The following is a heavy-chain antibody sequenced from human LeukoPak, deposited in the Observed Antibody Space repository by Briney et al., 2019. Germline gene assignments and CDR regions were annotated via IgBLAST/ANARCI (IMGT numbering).Heavy chain of an antibody. J-gene: IGHJ4*02. CDR3: AGTLTTGDY. Sequence: SETLSLTCTVSGGSISSSSYYWGWIRQPPGKGLEWIGSIYYSGSTYYNPSLKSRVTISVDTSKNQFSLKLSSVTAADTAVYYCAGTLTTGDYWGQGTLVTVSS. CDR2: IYYSGST. CDR1: GGSISSSSYY. V-gene: IGHV4-39*01. D-gene: IGHD4-17*01.